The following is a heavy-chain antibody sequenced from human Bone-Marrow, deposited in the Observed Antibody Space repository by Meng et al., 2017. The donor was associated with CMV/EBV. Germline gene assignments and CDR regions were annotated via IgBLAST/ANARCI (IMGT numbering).Heavy chain of an antibody. Sequence: GGSLRLSCAASGFTLATYAMHWVRQPPGKGLLWVSRIYTDGTITTYADSVKGRFTISRDNAKNALYLQMNSLRPEDTAAYYCTRDTNWSFDSWGQGTLVTVSS. J-gene: IGHJ4*02. V-gene: IGHV3-74*01. D-gene: IGHD1-1*01. CDR3: TRDTNWSFDS. CDR2: IYTDGTIT. CDR1: GFTLATYA.